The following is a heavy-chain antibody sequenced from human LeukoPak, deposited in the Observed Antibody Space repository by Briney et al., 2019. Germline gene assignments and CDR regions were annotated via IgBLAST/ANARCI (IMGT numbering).Heavy chain of an antibody. CDR2: INPKSGGT. V-gene: IGHV1-2*02. CDR3: ASSYDLYYMDV. J-gene: IGHJ6*03. Sequence: ASVKGSCKASGYTFTGYYMHWVRQAPGQGLEWMGWINPKSGGTNYAQKFQGRVTMTRDTSISTAYMELSRLRSDDTAVYYCASSYDLYYMDVWGKGTTVTVSS. CDR1: GYTFTGYY. D-gene: IGHD5-12*01.